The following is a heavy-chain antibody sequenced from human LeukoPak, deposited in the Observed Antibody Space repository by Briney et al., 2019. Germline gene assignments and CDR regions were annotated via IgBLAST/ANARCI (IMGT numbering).Heavy chain of an antibody. CDR2: IAHSGDT. Sequence: TTSETLSLTCTVSGGSITSYYWSWIRQSPGKGLECIAYIAHSGDTNYNPSLKSRATISMDTSKNQFSLKLNSVTAADTAVYYCARTARVFDFWGQGIQVTVSS. CDR1: GGSITSYY. V-gene: IGHV4-4*09. J-gene: IGHJ4*02. CDR3: ARTARVFDF. D-gene: IGHD5-18*01.